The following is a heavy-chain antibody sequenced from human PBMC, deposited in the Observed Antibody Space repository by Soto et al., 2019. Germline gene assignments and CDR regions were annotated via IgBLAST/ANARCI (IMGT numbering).Heavy chain of an antibody. V-gene: IGHV4-59*08. Sequence: PSETLSLTCTVSGGSISSYYWSWIRQPPGKGLEWIGNIYYSGSTNYNPSLKSRVTISVDTSKNQFSLKLSSVTAADTAVYYCARLLYYYGSGSYFDYWGQGTLVTVSS. J-gene: IGHJ4*02. CDR1: GGSISSYY. CDR3: ARLLYYYGSGSYFDY. CDR2: IYYSGST. D-gene: IGHD3-10*01.